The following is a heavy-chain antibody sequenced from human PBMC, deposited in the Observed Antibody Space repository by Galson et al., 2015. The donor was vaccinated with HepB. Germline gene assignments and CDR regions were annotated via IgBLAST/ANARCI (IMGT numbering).Heavy chain of an antibody. CDR1: GFTFSSYA. CDR3: AKPPPGNRVRYYFYYSMDV. D-gene: IGHD4-23*01. Sequence: SLRLSCAASGFTFSSYAMTWVRQAPGKGLEWVSAITGREGSTHYADSVKGRFTISRDNSKSTVYLQMNSLRADDMAVYYCAKPPPGNRVRYYFYYSMDVWGQGTTVTVSS. CDR2: ITGREGST. V-gene: IGHV3-23*01. J-gene: IGHJ6*02.